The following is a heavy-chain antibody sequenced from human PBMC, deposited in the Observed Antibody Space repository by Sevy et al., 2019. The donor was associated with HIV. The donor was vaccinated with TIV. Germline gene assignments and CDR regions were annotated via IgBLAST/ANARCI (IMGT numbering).Heavy chain of an antibody. CDR1: GFTFSSYA. V-gene: IGHV3-23*01. J-gene: IGHJ4*02. D-gene: IGHD2-21*02. CDR2: ISGSGGST. Sequence: GGSLILSCAASGFTFSSYAMSWVRQAPGEGLEWVSAISGSGGSTYYADSVKGRFTISRDNSKNTLYLQMNSLRAEDTAVYYCAKARGYYCGGDCYLDYWGQGTLVTVSS. CDR3: AKARGYYCGGDCYLDY.